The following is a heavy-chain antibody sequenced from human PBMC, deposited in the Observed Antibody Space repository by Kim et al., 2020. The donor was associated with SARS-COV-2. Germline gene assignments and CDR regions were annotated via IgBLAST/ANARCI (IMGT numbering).Heavy chain of an antibody. J-gene: IGHJ4*02. Sequence: SETLSLTCTVSDDSIRSYRWSWIRQPPGKGLEWIGHVYYTGSNNYNPSLKSRVTFSLDTSENQFSLKLTSLTAADTAVYYCARRSPKENFFDYWSEGILVTVSS. CDR3: ARRSPKENFFDY. V-gene: IGHV4-59*01. CDR1: DDSIRSYR. CDR2: VYYTGSN.